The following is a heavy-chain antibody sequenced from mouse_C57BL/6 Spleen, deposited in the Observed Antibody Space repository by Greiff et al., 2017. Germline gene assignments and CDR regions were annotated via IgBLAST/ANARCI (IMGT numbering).Heavy chain of an antibody. D-gene: IGHD2-1*01. J-gene: IGHJ4*01. CDR3: ARSLRDYGNPRGNAMDY. V-gene: IGHV1-52*01. CDR1: GYTFTSYW. CDR2: IDPSDSET. Sequence: QVQLQQPGAELVRPGSSVKLSCKASGYTFTSYWMHWVKQRPIQGLEWIGNIDPSDSETHYNQKFKDKATLTVDKSSSTAYMQLSSLTSEDSAVYYCARSLRDYGNPRGNAMDYWGQGTSVTVSS.